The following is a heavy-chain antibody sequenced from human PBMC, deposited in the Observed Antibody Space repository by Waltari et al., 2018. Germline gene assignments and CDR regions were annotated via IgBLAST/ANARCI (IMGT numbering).Heavy chain of an antibody. CDR3: ARAPYFYYYYMDV. CDR1: GYTFTGSY. Sequence: VELVQSGTAVRQPGASVKVPCKASGYTFTGSYLHWVRQAPGQGLEWMGWINPANGDKNLAQTFPGRVTLTRYTSVSTGYLDLGRLTSDDTAVYYCARAPYFYYYYMDVWGNGTAVTVSS. CDR2: INPANGDK. J-gene: IGHJ6*03. V-gene: IGHV1-2*02.